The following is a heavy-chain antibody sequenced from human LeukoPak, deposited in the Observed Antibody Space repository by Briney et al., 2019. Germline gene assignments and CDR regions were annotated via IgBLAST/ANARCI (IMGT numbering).Heavy chain of an antibody. CDR3: ARDQAATRITIFGVVDY. Sequence: AGGSLRLSCAASGFTFSSYSMNWVRQAPGKGLEWVSSISSSSSYIYYADSVKGRFTISRDNAKNSLYLQMNSLRAEDTAVYYCARDQAATRITIFGVVDYWGQGTLVTVSS. J-gene: IGHJ4*02. CDR1: GFTFSSYS. CDR2: ISSSSSYI. V-gene: IGHV3-21*01. D-gene: IGHD3-3*01.